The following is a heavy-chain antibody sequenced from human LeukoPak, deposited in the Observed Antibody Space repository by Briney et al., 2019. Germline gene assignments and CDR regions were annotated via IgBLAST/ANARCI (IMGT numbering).Heavy chain of an antibody. CDR3: ATSLYGDYNFDY. J-gene: IGHJ4*02. CDR1: GFTFSSYW. Sequence: GGSLRLSCAASGFTFSSYWMSWVCQAPGKGLEWVANIKQDGSEKYYVDSVKGRFTISRDNAKNSLYLQMNSLRAEDTAVYYCATSLYGDYNFDYWGQGTLVTVSS. CDR2: IKQDGSEK. V-gene: IGHV3-7*01. D-gene: IGHD4-17*01.